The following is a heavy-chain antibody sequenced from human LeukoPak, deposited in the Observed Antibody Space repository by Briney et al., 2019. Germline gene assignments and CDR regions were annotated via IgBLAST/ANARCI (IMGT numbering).Heavy chain of an antibody. CDR2: IYYSGST. V-gene: IGHV4-31*03. Sequence: SETLSLTCTVSGGPISSGGYYWSWIRQHPGKGLEWIGYIYYSGSTNYNPSLKSRVTISVDTSKNQFSLELRSVTAADTAVYYCARVGTGLGDFDLWGRGTLVTVSS. CDR3: ARVGTGLGDFDL. CDR1: GGPISSGGYY. D-gene: IGHD7-27*01. J-gene: IGHJ2*01.